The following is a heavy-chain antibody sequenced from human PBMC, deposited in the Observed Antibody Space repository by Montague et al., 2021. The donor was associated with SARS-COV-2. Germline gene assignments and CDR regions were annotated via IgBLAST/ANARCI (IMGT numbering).Heavy chain of an antibody. V-gene: IGHV4-59*08. CDR2: IFDHRST. CDR1: GGSISSFY. J-gene: IGHJ4*02. Sequence: SETLSLTCTVSGGSISSFYWSWFRQPPGKGLEWIGYIFDHRSTNYNPSLTSRVTMSVDTSKYKFSLMVNSVTAAATAVYYCSRRYSGSLSAVYWGQGTLVTVSS. D-gene: IGHD2-15*01. CDR3: SRRYSGSLSAVY.